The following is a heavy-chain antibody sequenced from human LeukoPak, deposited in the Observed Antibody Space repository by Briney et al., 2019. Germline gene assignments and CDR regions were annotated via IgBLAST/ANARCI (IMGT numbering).Heavy chain of an antibody. CDR2: ISSSGGST. CDR1: GFTFSSYA. Sequence: GGSLRLSCAASGFTFSSYAMSWVRQAPGKGLEWVSGISSSGGSTYYADSVKGRFTISRDNSKHMLFLQVSSLRAEDTAVYYCAKDSIVGATSGVYWGQGTLVTVSS. CDR3: AKDSIVGATSGVY. D-gene: IGHD1-26*01. J-gene: IGHJ4*02. V-gene: IGHV3-23*01.